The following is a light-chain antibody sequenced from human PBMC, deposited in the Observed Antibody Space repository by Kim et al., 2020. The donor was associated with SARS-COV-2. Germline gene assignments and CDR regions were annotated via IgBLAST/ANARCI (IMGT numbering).Light chain of an antibody. V-gene: IGLV2-11*01. Sequence: GQAVTLSCTGTSGDIGGYNYVSWYQHHPGKAPKLMIYDVNKWPSGVPDRFSGSKSGNTASLTISGLQVEDEADFYCCSYSGRYTFVFGGGTQLTVL. CDR1: SGDIGGYNY. CDR3: CSYSGRYTFV. CDR2: DVN. J-gene: IGLJ2*01.